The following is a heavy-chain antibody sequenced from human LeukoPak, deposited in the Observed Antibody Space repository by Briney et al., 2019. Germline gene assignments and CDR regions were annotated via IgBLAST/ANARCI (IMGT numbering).Heavy chain of an antibody. CDR3: AREGIAAAGYYYMDV. CDR2: ISSSSSYI. D-gene: IGHD6-13*01. CDR1: GFTFSSYS. Sequence: GGSLRLSCAASGFTFSSYSMNWVRQAPGKGLEWVSSISSSSSYIYYADSVKGRFTISRDNAKNSLYLQTNSLRAEDTAVYYCAREGIAAAGYYYMDVWGKGTTVTVSS. V-gene: IGHV3-21*01. J-gene: IGHJ6*03.